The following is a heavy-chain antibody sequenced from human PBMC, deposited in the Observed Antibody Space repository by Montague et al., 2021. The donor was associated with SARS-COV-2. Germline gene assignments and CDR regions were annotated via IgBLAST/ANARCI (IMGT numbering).Heavy chain of an antibody. Sequence: SETLSLTCAVYDGSFSDYYWTWIRQPPGKGLEWIGEINHRGSTNYNPSLKSRVTISVDTSKNQFSLKMTSVTAADTAVYYCARGRQHINMVVVVVTGGEYCFYCGGEGTVFAVS. CDR2: INHRGST. J-gene: IGHJ4*02. D-gene: IGHD3-22*01. CDR3: ARGRQHINMVVVVVTGGEYCFYC. CDR1: DGSFSDYY. V-gene: IGHV4-34*01.